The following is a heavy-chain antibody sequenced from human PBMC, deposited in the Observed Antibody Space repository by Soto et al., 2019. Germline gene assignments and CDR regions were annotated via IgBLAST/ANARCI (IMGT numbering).Heavy chain of an antibody. CDR3: ARDTSGINWFDP. CDR1: GGSISSVDYY. CDR2: IYYSGST. Sequence: SETLSLTCTVSGGSISSVDYYWSWIRQPPGKGLEWIGYIYYSGSTYYNPSLKSRVTISVDTSKNQFSLKLSSVTAADTAVYYCARDTSGINWFDPWGQGTLVTVSS. J-gene: IGHJ5*02. V-gene: IGHV4-30-4*01. D-gene: IGHD3-3*01.